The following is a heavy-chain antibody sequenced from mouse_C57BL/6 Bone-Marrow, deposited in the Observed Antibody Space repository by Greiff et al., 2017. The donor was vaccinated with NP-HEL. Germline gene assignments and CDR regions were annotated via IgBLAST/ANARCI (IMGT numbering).Heavy chain of an antibody. CDR3: ATDGSEDYAMDY. CDR1: GFTFSDYG. CDR2: ISSGSSTI. V-gene: IGHV5-17*01. D-gene: IGHD1-1*01. Sequence: EVKLMESGGGLVKPGGSLKLSCAASGFTFSDYGMHWVRQAPEKGLEWVAYISSGSSTIYYADTVKGRFTISRDNAKNTLFLQMTSLRSEDTAMYYCATDGSEDYAMDYWGQGTSVTVSS. J-gene: IGHJ4*01.